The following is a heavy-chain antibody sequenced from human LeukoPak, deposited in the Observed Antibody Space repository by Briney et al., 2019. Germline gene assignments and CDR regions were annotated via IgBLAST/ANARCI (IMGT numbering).Heavy chain of an antibody. CDR1: GDSVSSNSAA. CDR3: ARAGADPLLGFDY. V-gene: IGHV6-1*01. D-gene: IGHD4/OR15-4a*01. CDR2: TYYRSKWYT. Sequence: SQTLSLTCAISGDSVSSNSAAWNWIRQSPSRGLEWLGRTYYRSKWYTDYAVSVKSRITFNPDTSKNQFSLHLNSVTPEDTAVYYCARAGADPLLGFDYWGQGTLVAVSS. J-gene: IGHJ4*02.